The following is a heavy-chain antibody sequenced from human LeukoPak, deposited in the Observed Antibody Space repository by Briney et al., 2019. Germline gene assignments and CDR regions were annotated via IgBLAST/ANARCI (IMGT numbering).Heavy chain of an antibody. CDR3: ARVRLRVVITSFDY. CDR2: IHHSGST. V-gene: IGHV4-4*02. CDR1: GDSISSSNW. J-gene: IGHJ4*02. D-gene: IGHD3-10*01. Sequence: SGTLSLTCAVSGDSISSSNWWSWVRQPPGKGLEWIGEIHHSGSTNYNPSLKSRVTISVDKSKNQFSLQLSSVTAADTAVYHCARVRLRVVITSFDYWGQGTLVTVSS.